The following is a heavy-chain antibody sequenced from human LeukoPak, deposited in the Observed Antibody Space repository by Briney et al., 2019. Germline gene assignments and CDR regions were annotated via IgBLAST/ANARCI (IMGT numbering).Heavy chain of an antibody. V-gene: IGHV6-1*01. Sequence: SQTLSLTCAIFGDSVSSNSTACNWIRQSPSRGLEWLGRTYYRSEWYSDYAVSVKSRITINPDTSKNQFSLQLNSVTPEDTAVYYCARGGQGDGYSADEAFDIWGQGTMVTVSS. CDR3: ARGGQGDGYSADEAFDI. CDR2: TYYRSEWYS. CDR1: GDSVSSNSTA. J-gene: IGHJ3*02. D-gene: IGHD5-24*01.